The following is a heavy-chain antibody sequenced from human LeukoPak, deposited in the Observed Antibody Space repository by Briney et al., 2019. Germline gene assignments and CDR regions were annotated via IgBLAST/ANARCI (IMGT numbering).Heavy chain of an antibody. CDR1: GFTFSSYW. CDR3: ARDLPTTYYYDTTGRLVTWFDP. V-gene: IGHV3-7*01. J-gene: IGHJ5*02. CDR2: IKQDGGQK. Sequence: GGSLRLSCAASGFTFSSYWMSWVRQAPGKGLEWVSNIKQDGGQKYYVDSVKGRFTISRDNAKKSLYLQMNSLRVEDTAVFYCARDLPTTYYYDTTGRLVTWFDPWGQGTLVTVSS. D-gene: IGHD3-22*01.